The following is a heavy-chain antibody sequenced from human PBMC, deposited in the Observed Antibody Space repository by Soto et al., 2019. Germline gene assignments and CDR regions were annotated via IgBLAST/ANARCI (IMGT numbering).Heavy chain of an antibody. Sequence: PSETLSLTWPVSGDYFTSFYLNWIRQPAGQGLEWIGRIYPSGSTIYNPSLENRVSMSVDRSRDQVSLTFSSVTAADTALYYCARDEYSSPRGAFDLWGQGTLVTFS. CDR1: GDYFTSFY. CDR3: ARDEYSSPRGAFDL. CDR2: IYPSGST. J-gene: IGHJ3*01. V-gene: IGHV4-4*07. D-gene: IGHD6-19*01.